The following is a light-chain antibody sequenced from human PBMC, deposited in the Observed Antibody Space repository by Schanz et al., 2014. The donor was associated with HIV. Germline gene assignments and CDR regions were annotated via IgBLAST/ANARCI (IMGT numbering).Light chain of an antibody. CDR2: DVT. V-gene: IGLV2-14*03. CDR1: SSDVGGDNF. Sequence: QSALTQPASVSGSPGQSISISCAGTSSDVGGDNFVSWYQQHPGRAPKLLVYDVTNRPSGVSSRFSGSKSGNTASLTISGLQAEDEGDYYCCSYSRVGTPHYVFGTGTKLTVL. CDR3: CSYSRVGTPHYV. J-gene: IGLJ1*01.